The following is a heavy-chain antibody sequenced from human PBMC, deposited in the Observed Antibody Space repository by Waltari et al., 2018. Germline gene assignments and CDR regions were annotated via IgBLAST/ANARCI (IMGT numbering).Heavy chain of an antibody. V-gene: IGHV3-9*01. J-gene: IGHJ6*03. CDR2: ISWNSGSI. CDR1: GFTFDDYA. Sequence: EVQLVESGGGLVQPGRSLRLSCAASGFTFDDYAMHWVRQAPGKGLEWVSGISWNSGSIGYADSVKGRFTISRDNAKNSLYLQMNSLRAEDTALYYCAKDGSSSWTHSGWDYYYYMDVWGKGTTVTVSS. CDR3: AKDGSSSWTHSGWDYYYYMDV. D-gene: IGHD6-13*01.